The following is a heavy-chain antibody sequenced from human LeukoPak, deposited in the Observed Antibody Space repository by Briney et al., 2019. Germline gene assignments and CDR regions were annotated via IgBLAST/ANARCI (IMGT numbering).Heavy chain of an antibody. CDR3: ARDRGYSYAHPLDY. D-gene: IGHD5-18*01. V-gene: IGHV3-33*01. CDR2: IWNDGSNK. J-gene: IGHJ4*02. Sequence: GGSLRLSCAASGFSFSSHSMHWVRQTPGKGPDWVALIWNDGSNKYYADSVTGRFTISRDNSKNTLYLQMNSLKADDTAVYYCARDRGYSYAHPLDYWGQGTLVTVSA. CDR1: GFSFSSHS.